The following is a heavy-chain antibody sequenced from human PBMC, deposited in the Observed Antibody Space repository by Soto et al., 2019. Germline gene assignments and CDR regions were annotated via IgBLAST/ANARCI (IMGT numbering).Heavy chain of an antibody. CDR1: GFTFSSYA. Sequence: GGSLRLSCAASGFTFSSYAMHWVRQAPGKGLEWVALISYDGSDKDYADSVKGRFTISRDNSRNTLFLQMNSLRAEDTAVYYCARVTDSSGYYLGYWGQGT. CDR3: ARVTDSSGYYLGY. J-gene: IGHJ4*02. CDR2: ISYDGSDK. D-gene: IGHD3-22*01. V-gene: IGHV3-30-3*01.